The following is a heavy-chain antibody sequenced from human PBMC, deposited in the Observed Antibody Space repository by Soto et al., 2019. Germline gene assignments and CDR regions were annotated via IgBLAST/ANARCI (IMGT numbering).Heavy chain of an antibody. J-gene: IGHJ3*02. V-gene: IGHV5-51*01. CDR3: ARHDMGDYGDYDRGAFDI. CDR1: GYGFTSYW. Sequence: XESLKISCKGSGYGFTSYWIGWVRQMPGKGLEWMGIIYPGDSDTRYSPSFQGQVTISADKSISTAYLQWSSLKASDTALYYCARHDMGDYGDYDRGAFDIWGQGTMVTVSS. CDR2: IYPGDSDT. D-gene: IGHD4-17*01.